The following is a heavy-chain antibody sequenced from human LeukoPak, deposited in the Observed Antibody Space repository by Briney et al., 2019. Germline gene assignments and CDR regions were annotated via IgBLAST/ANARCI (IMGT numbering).Heavy chain of an antibody. Sequence: PSETLSLTCTVSGGSISSSSYYWGWIRQPPGKGLEWIGEINHSGSTNYNPSLKSRVTISVDTSKNQFSLKLSSVTAADTAVYYCARVTRREFDYWGQGTLVTVSS. J-gene: IGHJ4*02. CDR1: GGSISSSSYY. D-gene: IGHD1-14*01. CDR2: INHSGST. CDR3: ARVTRREFDY. V-gene: IGHV4-39*07.